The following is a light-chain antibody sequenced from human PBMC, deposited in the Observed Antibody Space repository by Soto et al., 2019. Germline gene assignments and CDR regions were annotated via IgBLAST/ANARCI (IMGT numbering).Light chain of an antibody. J-gene: IGLJ3*02. Sequence: QSVLTQPPSASGAPGQSVTISCTGTSSDVGGHNYVSWYQQHPGKAPKLIVYEVTKRPSGVPDRFSGSKSGNTASLTVSGLQAEDEADYYCSSYTSTITLMFGGGTKLTVL. V-gene: IGLV2-8*01. CDR2: EVT. CDR3: SSYTSTITLM. CDR1: SSDVGGHNY.